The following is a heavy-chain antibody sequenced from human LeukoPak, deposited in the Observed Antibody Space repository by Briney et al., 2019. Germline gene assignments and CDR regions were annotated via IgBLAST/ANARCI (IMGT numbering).Heavy chain of an antibody. CDR3: ARDRYYYDSSGYLDDY. Sequence: GGSLRLSCAASGFTFSSYGMHWVRQAPGKGLEWVAFIRYDGSNKYYADSVKGRFTISRDNSKNTLYLQMNSLRAEDTAVYYCARDRYYYDSSGYLDDYWGQGTLVTVSS. CDR1: GFTFSSYG. CDR2: IRYDGSNK. V-gene: IGHV3-30*02. J-gene: IGHJ4*02. D-gene: IGHD3-22*01.